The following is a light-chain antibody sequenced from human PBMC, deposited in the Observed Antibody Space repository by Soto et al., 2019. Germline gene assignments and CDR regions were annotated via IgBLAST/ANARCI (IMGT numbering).Light chain of an antibody. CDR3: QQYGSSIT. CDR2: GAS. CDR1: QSVSSN. J-gene: IGKJ5*01. Sequence: EIVMTQSPATLSVSQGERASLSCRASQSVSSNLAWYQQKPGQAPRLLIYGASTTATGIPARFSGSGSGTEFTLTISSLQSEDFAVYYCQQYGSSITFGQGTRLEIK. V-gene: IGKV3-15*01.